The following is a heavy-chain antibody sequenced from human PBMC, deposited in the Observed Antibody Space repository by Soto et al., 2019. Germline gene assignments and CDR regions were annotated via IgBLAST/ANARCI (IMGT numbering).Heavy chain of an antibody. CDR2: LSGDSGST. CDR1: GFTFSNYA. D-gene: IGHD6-19*01. Sequence: LRLSCAASGFTFSNYAMSWVRQAPGEGLEWVSALSGDSGSTYYADSVKGRFTISRDNSKNTPYLQMNSLRAEDTALYYCAIPSGLTVTGPDYWGQGTLVTVSS. V-gene: IGHV3-23*01. CDR3: AIPSGLTVTGPDY. J-gene: IGHJ4*02.